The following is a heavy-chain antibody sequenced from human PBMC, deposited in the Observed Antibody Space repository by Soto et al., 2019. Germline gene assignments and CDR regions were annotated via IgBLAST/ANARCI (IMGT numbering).Heavy chain of an antibody. CDR3: ARLVNMVTATAGFDY. J-gene: IGHJ4*02. D-gene: IGHD2-21*02. CDR2: IFHSGST. Sequence: SETLSLTCAVSGGSISSNNWWSWVRQPPGKGLEWIGEIFHSGSTNYNPSLKSRVTVLLDKSKNQFSLKLTSVTAADTAVYYCARLVNMVTATAGFDYWGQGILVTVSS. CDR1: GGSISSNNW. V-gene: IGHV4-4*02.